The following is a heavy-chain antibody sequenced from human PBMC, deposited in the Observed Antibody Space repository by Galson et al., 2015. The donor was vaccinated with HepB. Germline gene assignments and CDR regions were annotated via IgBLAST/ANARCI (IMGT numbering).Heavy chain of an antibody. CDR1: GFIFSDYA. J-gene: IGHJ4*02. Sequence: SLRLSCAGSGFIFSDYAMHWVRQAPGKGLEWVAVISYDGSNEYYADSVKGRFTISRDNSQNTVYLQMNTLRADDTAMYYCTRDQGARGVFDFWGQGTQVTVSS. V-gene: IGHV3-30-3*01. CDR2: ISYDGSNE. D-gene: IGHD3-16*01. CDR3: TRDQGARGVFDF.